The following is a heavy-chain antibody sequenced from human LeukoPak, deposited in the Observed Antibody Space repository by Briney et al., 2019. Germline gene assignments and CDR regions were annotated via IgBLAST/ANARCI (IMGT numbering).Heavy chain of an antibody. J-gene: IGHJ4*02. Sequence: ASVKVSCKASGYTFTGYYMHWVREAPGQGLEWMGRINPNSGNTGYAQKFQGRVTMTRNTSISTASMELSSLRSEDTAVYYCARGPLGYGVPYYFDYWGQGTLVTVSS. D-gene: IGHD4-17*01. CDR2: INPNSGNT. CDR3: ARGPLGYGVPYYFDY. V-gene: IGHV1-8*02. CDR1: GYTFTGYY.